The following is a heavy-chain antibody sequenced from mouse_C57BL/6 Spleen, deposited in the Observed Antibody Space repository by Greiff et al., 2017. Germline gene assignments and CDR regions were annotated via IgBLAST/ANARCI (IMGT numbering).Heavy chain of an antibody. CDR2: IDPETGGT. D-gene: IGHD1-1*01. CDR1: GYTFTDYE. CDR3: TWPYYGSSSYYFDY. V-gene: IGHV1-15*01. Sequence: VKLVESGAELVRPGASVTLSCKASGYTFTDYEMHWVKQTPVHGLEWIGAIDPETGGTAYNQKFKGKAILTADKSSSTAYMELRSLTSEDSAVYYCTWPYYGSSSYYFDYWGQGTTLTVSS. J-gene: IGHJ2*01.